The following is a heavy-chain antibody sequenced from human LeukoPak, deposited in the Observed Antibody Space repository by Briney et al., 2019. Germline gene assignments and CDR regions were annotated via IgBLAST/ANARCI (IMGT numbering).Heavy chain of an antibody. J-gene: IGHJ4*02. CDR2: IYHSGTT. CDR3: ARNYYGSGSFYVHN. Sequence: SQTLSLTCAVSGGSISNGGYSWSWIRQPPGKGLEWIGLIYHSGTTHYNPSLKSRLTFSLDKSKNQFSLKLTSVTAADTALYYCARNYYGSGSFYVHNWGQGTLVTVSS. D-gene: IGHD3-10*01. V-gene: IGHV4-30-2*01. CDR1: GGSISNGGYS.